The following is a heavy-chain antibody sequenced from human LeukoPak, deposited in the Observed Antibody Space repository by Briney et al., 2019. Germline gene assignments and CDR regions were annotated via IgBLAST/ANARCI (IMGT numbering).Heavy chain of an antibody. CDR3: ARQGLLGSGSYYRVHYYYMDV. CDR1: GYSFTSYW. J-gene: IGHJ6*03. V-gene: IGHV5-51*01. D-gene: IGHD3-10*01. CDR2: IYPGDSDT. Sequence: GESLKISCKGSGYSFTSYWIGWVRQMPGKGLEWMGIIYPGDSDTRYSPSFQGQVTISADKSISTAYLQWSSLKASDTAMYYCARQGLLGSGSYYRVHYYYMDVWGKGTTVTISS.